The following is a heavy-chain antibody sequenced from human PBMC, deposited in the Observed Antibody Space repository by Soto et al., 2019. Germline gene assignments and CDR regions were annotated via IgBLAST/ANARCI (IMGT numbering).Heavy chain of an antibody. CDR1: GCTVSSNY. Sequence: PGGSLRLSCVASGCTVSSNYMSWVRRAPRKGLEWVSIIYTGGSTYYADSVKGRFTISSDTSKNTVYLQMSSLRAEDTAVYYCVRAADYNNYEGSHYYGMDVWGQGTTVTVS. CDR2: IYTGGST. CDR3: VRAADYNNYEGSHYYGMDV. D-gene: IGHD4-4*01. J-gene: IGHJ6*02. V-gene: IGHV3-53*01.